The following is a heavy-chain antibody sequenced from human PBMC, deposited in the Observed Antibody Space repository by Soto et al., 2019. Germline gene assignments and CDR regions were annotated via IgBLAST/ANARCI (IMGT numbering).Heavy chain of an antibody. V-gene: IGHV1-2*04. CDR2: INPNSGGT. CDR1: GYTSTGYY. Sequence: ASVKVSCKASGYTSTGYYMHWVRQAPGQGLEWMGWINPNSGGTNYAQKFQGWVTMTRDTSISTAYMELSRLRSDDTAVYYCARDWYSGSLYRACDIWGQGTMVTVS. CDR3: ARDWYSGSLYRACDI. J-gene: IGHJ3*02. D-gene: IGHD1-26*01.